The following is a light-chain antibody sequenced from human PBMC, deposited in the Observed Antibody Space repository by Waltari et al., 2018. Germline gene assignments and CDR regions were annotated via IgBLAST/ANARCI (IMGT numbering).Light chain of an antibody. CDR1: QSVSSST. V-gene: IGKV3-20*01. CDR3: QQHGSSPFT. Sequence: RASQSVSSSTFAWYHQKPGQAPRHLIYAATRRATGIPDRIIGSGSETDFTLTLISLEPEDFAVYYCQQHGSSPFTFGQGTKVEIK. J-gene: IGKJ2*01. CDR2: AAT.